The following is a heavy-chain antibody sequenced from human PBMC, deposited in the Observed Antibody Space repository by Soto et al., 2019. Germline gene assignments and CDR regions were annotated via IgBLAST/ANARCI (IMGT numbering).Heavy chain of an antibody. Sequence: GGSLGLSGAATGFTFRSYAMSWVRQAPGKGLEWVSAISGSGGSTYYADSVKGRFTISRDNSKNTLYLQMNSLRAEDTAVYYCAKFKLGHDYGDYYYYGMDVWGQGTTVTVSS. CDR3: AKFKLGHDYGDYYYYGMDV. CDR1: GFTFRSYA. CDR2: ISGSGGST. J-gene: IGHJ6*02. V-gene: IGHV3-23*01. D-gene: IGHD4-17*01.